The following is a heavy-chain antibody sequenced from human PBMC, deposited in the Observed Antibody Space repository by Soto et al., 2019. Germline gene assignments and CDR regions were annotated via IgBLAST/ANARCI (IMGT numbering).Heavy chain of an antibody. CDR3: AREATYSSGRGMDV. V-gene: IGHV3-74*01. CDR1: GFTFSSHW. Sequence: EVQLVESGGGSVQPGGSLRLHCAASGFTFSSHWMYWVRQAPRKGLFWVSRINSEGSSRRYADSVNGRFTVSRDNAKNTLYLQMNSLRAEDTALYYCAREATYSSGRGMDVWGQGTLVTVSS. CDR2: INSEGSSR. D-gene: IGHD3-22*01. J-gene: IGHJ4*02.